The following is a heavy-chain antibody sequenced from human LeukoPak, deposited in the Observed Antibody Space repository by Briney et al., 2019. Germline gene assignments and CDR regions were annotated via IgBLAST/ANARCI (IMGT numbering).Heavy chain of an antibody. Sequence: SETPSLTCAVYDGSFSGYYWSWIRQPPGKGLEWIGEINHSGSTNYNPSLKSRVTISLDTSKSQFSLKVRYVTAADTAVYYCARGLNDSWTGENYWGQGTLVTVSS. D-gene: IGHD3-3*01. V-gene: IGHV4-34*01. CDR2: INHSGST. CDR1: DGSFSGYY. CDR3: ARGLNDSWTGENY. J-gene: IGHJ4*02.